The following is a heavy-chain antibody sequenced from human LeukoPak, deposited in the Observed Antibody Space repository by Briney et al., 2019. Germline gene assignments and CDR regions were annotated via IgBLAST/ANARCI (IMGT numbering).Heavy chain of an antibody. D-gene: IGHD3-3*01. Sequence: GGSLRLSCAASGFTFDDYGMSWVRQAPGKGLEWVATIKEDGSEKYYVDSVKGRFTISRDNAKNSLYLQMNSLRAEDTAVYYCARDYEGDYWGQGTLVTVSS. J-gene: IGHJ4*02. CDR1: GFTFDDYG. V-gene: IGHV3-7*01. CDR3: ARDYEGDY. CDR2: IKEDGSEK.